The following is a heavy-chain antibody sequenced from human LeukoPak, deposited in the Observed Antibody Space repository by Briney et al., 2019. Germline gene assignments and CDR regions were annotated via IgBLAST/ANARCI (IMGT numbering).Heavy chain of an antibody. CDR3: ANRRRDGYNLAYFDY. CDR2: ISGSGGST. Sequence: GGSLRLSCAASGFTFSSYGMSWVRQAPGKGLEWVSAISGSGGSTYYADSVKGRFTISRDNSKNTLYLQMNSLRAEDTAVYYCANRRRDGYNLAYFDYWGQGTLVTVSS. V-gene: IGHV3-23*01. CDR1: GFTFSSYG. J-gene: IGHJ4*02. D-gene: IGHD5-24*01.